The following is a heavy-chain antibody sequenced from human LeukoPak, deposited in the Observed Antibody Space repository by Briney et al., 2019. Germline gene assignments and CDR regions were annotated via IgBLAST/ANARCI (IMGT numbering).Heavy chain of an antibody. CDR2: IYYSGST. CDR3: ARKDGWGDGKEGAFDI. J-gene: IGHJ3*02. CDR1: GGSISSYY. D-gene: IGHD5-24*01. Sequence: SETLSLTCTVSGGSISSYYWSWIRQPPGKGLEWIGYIYYSGSTNYNPSLKSRVTISVDTSKNQFSLKLSSVTAADTAVYYCARKDGWGDGKEGAFDIWGQGTMVTVSS. V-gene: IGHV4-59*01.